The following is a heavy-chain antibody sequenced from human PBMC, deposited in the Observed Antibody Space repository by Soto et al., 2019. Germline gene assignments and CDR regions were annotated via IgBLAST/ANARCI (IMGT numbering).Heavy chain of an antibody. CDR3: ARDFSPNHFGAGTYLPGYYYGMDV. CDR1: GGTFTSHA. J-gene: IGHJ6*02. CDR2: ISPLIDIL. V-gene: IGHV1-69*17. Sequence: QVQLVQSGAEVKRPGSSVKVSCKVSGGTFTSHAIIWVRQAPGQGLEWMGGISPLIDILNYAEKFQGRVTITADSSTTTVHMELHSLRSDDTAIYYCARDFSPNHFGAGTYLPGYYYGMDVWGQGTTVTVAS. D-gene: IGHD3-10*01.